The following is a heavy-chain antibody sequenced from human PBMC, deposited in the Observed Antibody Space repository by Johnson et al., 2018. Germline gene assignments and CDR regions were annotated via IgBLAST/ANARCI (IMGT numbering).Heavy chain of an antibody. CDR1: DGSISSYY. CDR3: AREYYYYMDV. V-gene: IGHV4-59*01. Sequence: QVQLQESGPGLVKPSETLSLNCTVSDGSISSYYWSWIRQPPGKGLEWIGYIYYSGSTYSNPSLKSRVTISVDTSKNQFSLRRCSVTAADTAVYYCAREYYYYMDVWGKGTTVTVSS. CDR2: IYYSGST. J-gene: IGHJ6*03.